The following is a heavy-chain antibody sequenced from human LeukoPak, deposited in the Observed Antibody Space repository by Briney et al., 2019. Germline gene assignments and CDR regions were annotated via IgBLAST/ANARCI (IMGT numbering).Heavy chain of an antibody. V-gene: IGHV3-30*02. Sequence: GGTLRLSCAASGCTFSSYGMHWVRQAPAKGQELVAFRRYDGSNKYYADSVKGRFTISRDNSKNTLYLQMNSLRAEDTAVYYCAKDCGGYLLGVFDSWGQGTLVTVSS. CDR3: AKDCGGYLLGVFDS. CDR2: RRYDGSNK. CDR1: GCTFSSYG. D-gene: IGHD2-21*01. J-gene: IGHJ4*02.